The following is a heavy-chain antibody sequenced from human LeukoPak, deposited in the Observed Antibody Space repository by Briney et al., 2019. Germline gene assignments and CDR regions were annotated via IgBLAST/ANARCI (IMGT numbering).Heavy chain of an antibody. Sequence: RSGGSLRLSCATSGFTFSSYAMSWVRQAPGKGLEWVSGISGPGDTTYYAESVKGRFTISRDNSKNTLFLQMNSLRADDTAVYYCAKQRSEVPTAAANYWGRGTLVTVSS. D-gene: IGHD2-2*01. V-gene: IGHV3-23*01. J-gene: IGHJ4*02. CDR1: GFTFSSYA. CDR2: ISGPGDTT. CDR3: AKQRSEVPTAAANY.